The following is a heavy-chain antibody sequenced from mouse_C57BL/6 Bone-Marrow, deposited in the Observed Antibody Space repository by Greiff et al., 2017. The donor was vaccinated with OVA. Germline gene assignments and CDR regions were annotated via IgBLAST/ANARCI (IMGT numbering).Heavy chain of an antibody. Sequence: QVQLKQSGAELVRPGTSVKMSCKASGYTFTNYWIGWAKQRPGHGLEWIGDIYPGGGYTNYNEKFKGKATLTADKSSSTAYMQFSSLTSEDSAIYYCARIGDSSGYRGYFDYWGQGTTLTVSS. CDR3: ARIGDSSGYRGYFDY. CDR2: IYPGGGYT. D-gene: IGHD3-2*02. V-gene: IGHV1-63*01. CDR1: GYTFTNYW. J-gene: IGHJ2*01.